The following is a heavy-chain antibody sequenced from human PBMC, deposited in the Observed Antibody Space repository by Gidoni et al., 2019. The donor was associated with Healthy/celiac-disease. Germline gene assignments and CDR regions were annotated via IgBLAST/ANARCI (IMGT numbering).Heavy chain of an antibody. V-gene: IGHV1-69*06. J-gene: IGHJ6*03. D-gene: IGHD2-2*02. CDR3: ASCSSTSCYTTRGIYYYYYMDV. Sequence: QVQLVQSGAEVKKPGSSVKVSCKASGGTFSSSAISWVRQAPGQGLEWMGGIIPIFGTANYAQQFQGRVTITADKSTSTAYMELSSLRSEDTAVYYCASCSSTSCYTTRGIYYYYYMDVWGKGTTVTVSS. CDR1: GGTFSSSA. CDR2: IIPIFGTA.